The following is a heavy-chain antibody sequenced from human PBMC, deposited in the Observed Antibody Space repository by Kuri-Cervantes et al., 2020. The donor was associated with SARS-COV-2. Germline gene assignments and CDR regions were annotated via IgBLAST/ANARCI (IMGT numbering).Heavy chain of an antibody. CDR1: GFTFSDYY. J-gene: IGHJ6*03. CDR2: ISSSGSRI. Sequence: GESLKISCAASGFTFSDYYITWIRQAPGKGLEWVSYISSSGSRIYYADSVKGRFTISRDNAKNSLYLQMNSLRAEDTAVYYCARAPLYYYYMDVWGKGTTVTVSS. CDR3: ARAPLYYYYMDV. V-gene: IGHV3-11*04.